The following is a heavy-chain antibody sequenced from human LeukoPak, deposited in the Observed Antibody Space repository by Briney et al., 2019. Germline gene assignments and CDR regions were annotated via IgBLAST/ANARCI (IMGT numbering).Heavy chain of an antibody. CDR3: ARGFCSSSSCYQGPFDF. V-gene: IGHV3-15*01. CDR2: IKSKTDGGTT. CDR1: GFTFSNAW. J-gene: IGHJ4*02. Sequence: PGGSLRLSCAASGFTFSNAWMSWVRQAPGKGLEWVGRIKSKTDGGTTDYAAPVKGRFTISRDDSTNTLYLQMNSLRTEDTAVYYCARGFCSSSSCYQGPFDFWGQGTLVTVSS. D-gene: IGHD2-2*01.